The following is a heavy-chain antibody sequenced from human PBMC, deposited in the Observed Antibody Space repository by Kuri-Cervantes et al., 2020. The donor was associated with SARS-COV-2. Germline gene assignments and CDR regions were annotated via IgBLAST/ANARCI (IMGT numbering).Heavy chain of an antibody. J-gene: IGHJ5*02. CDR3: GRVSWLQMWHRYSYP. D-gene: IGHD5-24*01. Sequence: SETLSLTCDVSGVSVSGGTYYWSWIRQPAGKGLEWIGHLDTSGSTTYNPSLKSRVTISIDTSKNQVSLRLTSATAADTAVYYCGRVSWLQMWHRYSYPWGQGTLVTVSS. V-gene: IGHV4-61*09. CDR2: LDTSGST. CDR1: GVSVSGGTYY.